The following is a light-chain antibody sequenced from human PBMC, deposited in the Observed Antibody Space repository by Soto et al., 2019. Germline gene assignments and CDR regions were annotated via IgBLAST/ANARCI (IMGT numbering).Light chain of an antibody. V-gene: IGLV1-40*01. J-gene: IGLJ1*01. CDR1: SSNIGAGYD. CDR3: QSYDSSLSGYV. CDR2: GNT. Sequence: QSVLTQPPSVSGAQGQRVTISCTGSSSNIGAGYDVSWYQQLPGTAPKFLIYGNTDRPSGVPDRFSGSKSGTSASLAITGLQAEDEADYYCQSYDSSLSGYVFGTGTKLTVL.